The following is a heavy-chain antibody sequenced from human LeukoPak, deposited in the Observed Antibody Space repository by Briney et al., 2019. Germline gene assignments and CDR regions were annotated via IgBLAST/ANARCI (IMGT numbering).Heavy chain of an antibody. CDR1: GGSISSYY. CDR3: ARGGGYASPIGY. V-gene: IGHV4-59*01. J-gene: IGHJ4*02. Sequence: PSETLSLTCTVSGGSISSYYWSWIRQPPGKGLEWIGYIYHSGSTNYNPSLKSRVAISVDTSKNQFSLKLSSVTAADTAVYYCARGGGYASPIGYWGQGALVTVSS. D-gene: IGHD5-12*01. CDR2: IYHSGST.